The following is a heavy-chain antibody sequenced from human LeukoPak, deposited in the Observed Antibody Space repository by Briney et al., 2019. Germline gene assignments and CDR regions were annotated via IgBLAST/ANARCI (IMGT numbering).Heavy chain of an antibody. Sequence: SETLSLTCTVSGGSISSYYWNWIRQPAGKGLEWIGRFYTSGSTNYNPSLMSRVTMLVDTSKNQFSLKLSSVTAADTAVYYCASGANSGSYFLVWGQGTLVTVSS. J-gene: IGHJ4*02. CDR1: GGSISSYY. CDR3: ASGANSGSYFLV. V-gene: IGHV4-4*07. D-gene: IGHD3-10*01. CDR2: FYTSGST.